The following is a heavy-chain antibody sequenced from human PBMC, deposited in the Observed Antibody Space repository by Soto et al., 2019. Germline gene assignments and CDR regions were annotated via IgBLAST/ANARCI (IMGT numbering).Heavy chain of an antibody. CDR2: INSDGSST. Sequence: EVQLVESGGGLVQPGGSLRLSCAASGFTFSSYWMHWVRQAPGKGLVWVSRINSDGSSTSYADSVKGRFTISRDNAKNTLYLQMNSLRAEDTAVYYGARANNWFGEFDYWGQGTLVTVSS. CDR3: ARANNWFGEFDY. V-gene: IGHV3-74*01. J-gene: IGHJ4*02. CDR1: GFTFSSYW. D-gene: IGHD3-10*01.